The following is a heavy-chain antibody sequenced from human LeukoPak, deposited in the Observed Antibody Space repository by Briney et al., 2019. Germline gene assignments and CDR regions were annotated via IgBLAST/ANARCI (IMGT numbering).Heavy chain of an antibody. CDR2: ISYDGSNK. J-gene: IGHJ4*02. D-gene: IGHD6-13*01. CDR3: AKVGSIAAAGPYDY. CDR1: GFTFSSYG. Sequence: GRSLRLSCAASGFTFSSYGMHWVRQAPGKGLEWVAVISYDGSNKYYADSVKGRFTISRDNSKNTLYLQMNSLRAEDTAVYYCAKVGSIAAAGPYDYWGQGTLVTVSS. V-gene: IGHV3-30*18.